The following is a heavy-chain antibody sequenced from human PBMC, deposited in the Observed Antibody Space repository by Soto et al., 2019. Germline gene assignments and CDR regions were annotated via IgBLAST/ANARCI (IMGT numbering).Heavy chain of an antibody. CDR1: GFTFSSYG. J-gene: IGHJ4*02. CDR3: ASNPRYEPPDY. D-gene: IGHD2-15*01. Sequence: SGGSLRLSCAASGFTFSSYGMHWVRQAPGKGLEWVAVISYDGSNKYYVDSVKGRFTISRDNAKNTLYLQMNSLRAEDTAVYYCASNPRYEPPDYWGQGTLVTVSS. CDR2: ISYDGSNK. V-gene: IGHV3-30*03.